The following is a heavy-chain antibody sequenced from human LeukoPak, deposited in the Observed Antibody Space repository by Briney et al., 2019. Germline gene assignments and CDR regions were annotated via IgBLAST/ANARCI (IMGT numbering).Heavy chain of an antibody. CDR3: ASLGASGYVHY. D-gene: IGHD3-10*02. CDR2: IYYSGST. V-gene: IGHV4-39*01. J-gene: IGHJ4*02. Sequence: SETLSLTCTVSGDSISSSSYYWGWIRQPSGRGLERIASIYYSGSTYYNPSLKSRVTISVDTSKNQFSLNLSSVTAADTSFYYCASLGASGYVHYWGQGTLVTVSS. CDR1: GDSISSSSYY.